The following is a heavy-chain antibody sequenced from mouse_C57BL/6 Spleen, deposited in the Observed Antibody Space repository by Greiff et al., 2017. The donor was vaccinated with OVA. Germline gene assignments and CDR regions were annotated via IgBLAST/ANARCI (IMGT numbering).Heavy chain of an antibody. CDR1: GFSFNTYA. CDR3: VRRDWDGRFAY. D-gene: IGHD4-1*01. Sequence: EVMLVESGGGLVQPKGSLKLSCAASGFSFNTYAMNWVRQAPGKGLEWVARIRSKSNNYATYYADSVKDRFTISRDDSESMLYLQMNNLTSEDTAMYYCVRRDWDGRFAYWGQGTLVTVSA. V-gene: IGHV10-1*01. J-gene: IGHJ3*01. CDR2: IRSKSNNYAT.